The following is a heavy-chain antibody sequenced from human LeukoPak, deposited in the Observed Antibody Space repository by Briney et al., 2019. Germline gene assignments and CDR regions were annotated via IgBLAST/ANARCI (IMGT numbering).Heavy chain of an antibody. CDR3: AGAEPRGIIWHPY. CDR2: IYHSGST. Sequence: KASETLSLTCTVSGGSITSRIYYWGWIRQPPGRGLEWIGEIYHSGSTNYNPSLKSRVTMSVGKSKNQFSLELSSVTAADTAVYYCAGAEPRGIIWHPYWGQGTLVTVSS. CDR1: GGSITSRIYY. J-gene: IGHJ4*02. V-gene: IGHV4-61*05.